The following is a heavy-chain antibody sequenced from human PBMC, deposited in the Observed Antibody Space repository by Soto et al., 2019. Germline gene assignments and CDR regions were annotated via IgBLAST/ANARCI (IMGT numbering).Heavy chain of an antibody. J-gene: IGHJ6*02. Sequence: QVQLVQSGAEVKKPGASVKVSCKASGDTFSSYAINWVRQAPGQGLEWMGWIIHISGTAKYAQKFPGRVTITADEATTTTDMDLSSLRTEDTAVYFCARSGASGGYGYRLSYCYGMDVWGQGTTVTVSS. CDR3: ARSGASGGYGYRLSYCYGMDV. CDR2: IIHISGTA. V-gene: IGHV1-69*01. D-gene: IGHD5-18*01. CDR1: GDTFSSYA.